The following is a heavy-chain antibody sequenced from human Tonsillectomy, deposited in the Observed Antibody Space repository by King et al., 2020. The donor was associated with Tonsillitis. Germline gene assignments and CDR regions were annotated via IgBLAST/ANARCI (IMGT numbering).Heavy chain of an antibody. D-gene: IGHD1-26*01. V-gene: IGHV4-31*03. CDR3: ARGGSHYGLDV. Sequence: QLQESGPGLVKPSQTLSLTCTVSGGSISSAGYFWSWIRQHPGKGREWLGDNYFRGDTYYNPSLKSRVIISVDTSKNQFSLKLNSVTAAATAVYYCARGGSHYGLDVWGQGTTVIVSS. CDR1: GGSISSAGYF. CDR2: NYFRGDT. J-gene: IGHJ6*02.